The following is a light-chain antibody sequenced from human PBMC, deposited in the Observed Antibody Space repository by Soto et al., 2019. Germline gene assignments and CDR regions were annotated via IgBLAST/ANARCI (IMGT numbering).Light chain of an antibody. Sequence: DIQMTQSPSSLSASVGDRVTITCRASQSITGYLNWYQQKPGKAPKLLIYAASSLQSGVPSRFSVSGSGTDFTLTISSLQRDDFATYFCQQSLGIPYTFGQGTRLETK. V-gene: IGKV1-39*01. CDR1: QSITGY. J-gene: IGKJ2*01. CDR3: QQSLGIPYT. CDR2: AAS.